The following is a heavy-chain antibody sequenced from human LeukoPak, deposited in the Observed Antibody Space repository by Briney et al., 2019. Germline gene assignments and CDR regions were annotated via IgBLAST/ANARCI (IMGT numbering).Heavy chain of an antibody. J-gene: IGHJ4*02. V-gene: IGHV3-48*03. CDR2: ISSSGSTI. CDR1: GFTFSSYE. Sequence: GGSLRLSCAASGFTFSSYEMNWVRQAPGKGLEWVSYISSSGSTIYYADSVKGRFTISRDNAKNSLYLQMNSLRAEDTAVYYCAREAVGHNFDYWGQGTLVTVSS. CDR3: AREAVGHNFDY.